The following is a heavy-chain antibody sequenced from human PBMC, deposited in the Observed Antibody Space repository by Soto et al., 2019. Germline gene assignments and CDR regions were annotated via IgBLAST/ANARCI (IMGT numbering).Heavy chain of an antibody. Sequence: GGSLRLSCAASGFTFSSYSMNWVRQAPGKGLEWVSSISSSSSYIYYADSVKGRFTISRDNAKNSLYLQMNSLRAEDTAVYYCARDPNYYGSGSYYNSYGWFDPWGQGTLVTVSS. V-gene: IGHV3-21*01. J-gene: IGHJ5*02. CDR2: ISSSSSYI. D-gene: IGHD3-10*01. CDR1: GFTFSSYS. CDR3: ARDPNYYGSGSYYNSYGWFDP.